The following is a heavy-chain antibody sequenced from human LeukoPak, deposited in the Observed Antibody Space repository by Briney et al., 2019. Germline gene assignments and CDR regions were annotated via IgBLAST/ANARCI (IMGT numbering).Heavy chain of an antibody. CDR2: FIPIFGTA. Sequence: SVKVSCKASGGTFSSYAISWVRQAPGQGLAWMGGFIPIFGTANYAQKFQGRVTITTDESTSTAYMELSSLRPEDTAVYYCARGIPTTIAGSAFDIWGQGTMVTVSS. J-gene: IGHJ3*02. V-gene: IGHV1-69*05. CDR1: GGTFSSYA. CDR3: ARGIPTTIAGSAFDI. D-gene: IGHD6-13*01.